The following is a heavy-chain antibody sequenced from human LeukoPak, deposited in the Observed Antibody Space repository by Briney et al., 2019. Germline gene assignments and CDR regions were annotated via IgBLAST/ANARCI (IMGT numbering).Heavy chain of an antibody. J-gene: IGHJ6*03. CDR3: ARTTEAHSWRTRYYDYYMDV. CDR2: IYYSGST. Sequence: PSETLSLTCTVSGGSISSYYWSWIRQPPGKGLEWIGYIYYSGSTNYNPSLKSRLTISVDTSKNQFSLKLSSVTAADTAVYYCARTTEAHSWRTRYYDYYMDVWGKGTTVAVSS. V-gene: IGHV4-59*01. D-gene: IGHD6-13*01. CDR1: GGSISSYY.